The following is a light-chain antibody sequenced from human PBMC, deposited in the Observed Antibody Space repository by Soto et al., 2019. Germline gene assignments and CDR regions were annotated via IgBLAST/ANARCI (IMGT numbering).Light chain of an antibody. V-gene: IGKV4-1*01. CDR3: QQYFSTPLT. Sequence: DFVMTQSPDSRAVSRGERGTINCKSSQNVLHSSNKKNYLAWYQQKPGQPPQLVIYWASTRKSGVPDRFSGSGSGTDFTLTISSVQAEDVAVHYCQQYFSTPLTFGPGTRVDI. CDR2: WAS. CDR1: QNVLHSSNKKNY. J-gene: IGKJ3*01.